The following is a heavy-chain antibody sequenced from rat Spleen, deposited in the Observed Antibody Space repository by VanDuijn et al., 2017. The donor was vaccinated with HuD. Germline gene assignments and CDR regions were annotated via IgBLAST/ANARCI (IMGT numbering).Heavy chain of an antibody. J-gene: IGHJ4*01. CDR3: ARVHGIMDV. CDR1: GFTFSDYG. V-gene: IGHV5-34*01. CDR2: ISSGSGTI. Sequence: EVQLVESGGGLVQPGRSLKLSCVAYGFTFSDYGMNWIRQAPGKGLEWGAYISSGSGTIYYADTVRGRFTISRDNAKNTLYLQLSSLRSEDTALYYCARVHGIMDVWGQGASVTVSS.